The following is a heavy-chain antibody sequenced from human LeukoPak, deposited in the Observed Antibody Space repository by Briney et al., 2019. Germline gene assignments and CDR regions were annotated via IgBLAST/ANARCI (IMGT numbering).Heavy chain of an antibody. CDR1: GITLSNYG. V-gene: IGHV3-23*01. CDR3: AKRGVVIRVILVGFHEEAYYFDS. Sequence: PGGSLRLSCAVSGITLSNYGMSWVRQAPGKGLEWVAGISDSGGRTNYAGSVKGRFTISRDNPKNTLYLQMNSLRAEDTAVYFCAKRGVVIRVILVGFHEEAYYFDSWGQGAPVTVSS. CDR2: ISDSGGRT. D-gene: IGHD3-22*01. J-gene: IGHJ4*02.